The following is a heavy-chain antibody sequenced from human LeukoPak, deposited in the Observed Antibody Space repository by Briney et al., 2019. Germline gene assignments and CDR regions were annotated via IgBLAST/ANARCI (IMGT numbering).Heavy chain of an antibody. D-gene: IGHD3-22*01. CDR3: ARQGRYYYDSSGYLFDY. J-gene: IGHJ4*02. V-gene: IGHV4-59*08. Sequence: SETLSLTCTVSGGSISSYYLSWIRQPPGKGRGGMGYIYYSGSTNDNPSIKSRVTISVDTSNNKFSMTLSSVNAADTAVYYCARQGRYYYDSSGYLFDYWGKGTLVTVSS. CDR1: GGSISSYY. CDR2: IYYSGST.